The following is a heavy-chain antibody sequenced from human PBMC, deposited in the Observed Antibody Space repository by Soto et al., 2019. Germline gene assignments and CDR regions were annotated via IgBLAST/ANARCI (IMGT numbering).Heavy chain of an antibody. CDR3: ARAGIVVVNWFDP. J-gene: IGHJ5*02. V-gene: IGHV4-31*03. Sequence: QVQLQESGPGLVKPSQTLSLTCTVSGGSISSGGYYWSWIRQHPGKGLEWIGYIYYSGSTYYNPSLKRRVTISVDTSKNQFSLKLSSVTAADTAVYYCARAGIVVVNWFDPWGQGTLVTVSS. CDR2: IYYSGST. D-gene: IGHD3-22*01. CDR1: GGSISSGGYY.